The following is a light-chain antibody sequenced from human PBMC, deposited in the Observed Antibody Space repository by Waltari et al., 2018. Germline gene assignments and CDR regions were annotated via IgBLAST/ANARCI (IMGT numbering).Light chain of an antibody. Sequence: DIVLTQSPEYLPVSLGERATINCKSSQSVVFSSNNKNYLAWYQQKPGQPPKLLITWASTRETGVPDRFSGSGSETEFTLTISSLQAEDVAGYYCQQRYTFPYTFGQGTKLEIK. CDR2: WAS. CDR1: QSVVFSSNNKNY. V-gene: IGKV4-1*01. CDR3: QQRYTFPYT. J-gene: IGKJ2*01.